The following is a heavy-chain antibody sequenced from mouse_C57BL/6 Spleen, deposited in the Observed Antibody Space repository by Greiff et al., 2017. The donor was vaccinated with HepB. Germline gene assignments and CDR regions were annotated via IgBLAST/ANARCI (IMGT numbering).Heavy chain of an antibody. D-gene: IGHD1-1*01. V-gene: IGHV1-55*01. J-gene: IGHJ1*03. CDR2: IYPGSGST. Sequence: QVHVKQPGAELVKPGASVKMSCKASGYTFTSYWITWVKQRPGQGLEWIGDIYPGSGSTNYNEKFKGKATLTVDTSSSTAYMQLSSLTSEDSAVYYCARGILRGYFDVWGTGTTVTVSS. CDR3: ARGILRGYFDV. CDR1: GYTFTSYW.